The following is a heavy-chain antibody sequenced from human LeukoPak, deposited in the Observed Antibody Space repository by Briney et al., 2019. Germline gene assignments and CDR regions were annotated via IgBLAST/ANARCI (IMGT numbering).Heavy chain of an antibody. V-gene: IGHV1-18*01. CDR1: GYTFTSYG. CDR3: ARVGGFSFGDAYYYGMDV. CDR2: ISAYNGNT. D-gene: IGHD3-10*01. Sequence: ASVKVSCKASGYTFTSYGISWVRQAPGQGLEWMGWISAYNGNTNYAQKLQGRVTMTTDTSTSTAYMKLRSLRSDDTAVYYCARVGGFSFGDAYYYGMDVWGQGTTVTVSS. J-gene: IGHJ6*02.